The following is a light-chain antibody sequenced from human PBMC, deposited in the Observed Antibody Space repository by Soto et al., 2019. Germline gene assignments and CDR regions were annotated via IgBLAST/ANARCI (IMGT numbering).Light chain of an antibody. CDR3: QQTYSLVT. Sequence: DIQMTQSPSSLSASVGDKVTITCRASQSIGIFLNWYQQKPGKAPQLLIYTASSLPSRVPSRFSASGSGTDFTLTIRSLQPEDFATYYCQQTYSLVTFGGGTKVEIK. V-gene: IGKV1-39*01. J-gene: IGKJ4*01. CDR2: TAS. CDR1: QSIGIF.